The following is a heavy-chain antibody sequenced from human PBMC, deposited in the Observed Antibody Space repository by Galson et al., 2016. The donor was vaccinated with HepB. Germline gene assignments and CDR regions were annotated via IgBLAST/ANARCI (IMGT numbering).Heavy chain of an antibody. CDR3: AKDNWNDEGGWFDP. D-gene: IGHD1-1*01. V-gene: IGHV4-39*07. Sequence: ETLSLTCSVSGDSINTGSHYWGWVRQPPGRGLEWIGSISYNGDPYYNPSLKSRVTISVGTSTNQFSLNLRSVTAADTAVYYCAKDNWNDEGGWFDPWGQGTLTTVSS. J-gene: IGHJ5*02. CDR1: GDSINTGSHY. CDR2: ISYNGDP.